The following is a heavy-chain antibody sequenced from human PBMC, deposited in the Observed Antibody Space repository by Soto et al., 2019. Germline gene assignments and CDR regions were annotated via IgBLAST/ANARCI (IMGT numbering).Heavy chain of an antibody. Sequence: GGSLRLSCAASGFTFSSYAMSWVRQAPGKGLEWVSAISGSGGSTYYADSVKGRFTISRDNSKNTLYLQMNSLRAEDTAVYYCAKDRRDTAMVVSPHFDYWGQGTLVTVSS. D-gene: IGHD5-18*01. V-gene: IGHV3-23*01. CDR1: GFTFSSYA. CDR3: AKDRRDTAMVVSPHFDY. CDR2: ISGSGGST. J-gene: IGHJ4*02.